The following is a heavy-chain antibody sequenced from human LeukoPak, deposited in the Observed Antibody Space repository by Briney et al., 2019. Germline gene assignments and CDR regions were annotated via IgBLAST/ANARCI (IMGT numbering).Heavy chain of an antibody. V-gene: IGHV4-59*01. CDR2: IDNSGNT. D-gene: IGHD2-15*01. J-gene: IGHJ4*02. CDR1: GVSISNYY. CDR3: ANSGQAATIADY. Sequence: KASETLSLTCTVSGVSISNYYWIWFRQPPGKGREYSGYIDNSGNTNYNPSLNSRVTISMDTSKNQFSLKLSYVIAAETAVYYCANSGQAATIADYWGQGTLVTVSS.